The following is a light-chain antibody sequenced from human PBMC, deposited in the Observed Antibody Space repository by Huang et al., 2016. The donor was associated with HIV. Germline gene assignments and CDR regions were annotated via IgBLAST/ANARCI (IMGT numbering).Light chain of an antibody. CDR1: DSIISN. CDR3: QQYNNWPWT. Sequence: EVVMTQSPATLSVSLGERATLSCRASDSIISNLAWYQQKPGQTPRLLIYDTSTRATGIQARFEGGGFGSDFTLTISSLQSDDSAVYYCQQYNNWPWTFGQGTKVEIK. V-gene: IGKV3-15*01. J-gene: IGKJ1*01. CDR2: DTS.